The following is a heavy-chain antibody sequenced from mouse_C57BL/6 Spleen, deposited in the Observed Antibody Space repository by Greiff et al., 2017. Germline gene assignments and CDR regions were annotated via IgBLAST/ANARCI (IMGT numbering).Heavy chain of an antibody. V-gene: IGHV1-82*01. CDR1: GYAFSSSW. CDR2: IYPGDGDT. D-gene: IGHD2-1*01. Sequence: VQLQQSGPELVKPGASVKISCKASGYAFSSSWMNWVKQRPGKGLEWIGRIYPGDGDTNYNGKFKGKATLTADKSSSTAYMQLSSLTSEDSAVYFCARFYYGNSGEVYFDYWGQGTTLTVSS. CDR3: ARFYYGNSGEVYFDY. J-gene: IGHJ2*01.